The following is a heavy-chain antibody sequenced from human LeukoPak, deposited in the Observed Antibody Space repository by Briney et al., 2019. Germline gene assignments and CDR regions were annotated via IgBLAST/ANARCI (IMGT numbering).Heavy chain of an antibody. J-gene: IGHJ5*02. V-gene: IGHV1-8*01. Sequence: ASVKVSCKASGYTFTSYDINWVRQATGQGLEWMGWMNPNSGNTGHAQKFQGRVTMTRNTSISTAYMELSSLRSEDTAVYYCARRLLWFGELNWFDPWGQGTLVTVSS. CDR3: ARRLLWFGELNWFDP. D-gene: IGHD3-10*01. CDR1: GYTFTSYD. CDR2: MNPNSGNT.